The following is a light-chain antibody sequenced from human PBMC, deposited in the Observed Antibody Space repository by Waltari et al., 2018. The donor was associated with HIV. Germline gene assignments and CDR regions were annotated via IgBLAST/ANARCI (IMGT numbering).Light chain of an antibody. CDR2: KAS. Sequence: DIQITQSPSTLSESVGDRVTISCRPSQFINNWLAWYQQKPGQAPKLLIYKASTLESWVPSRFSGGGSGTDFTLTISSLQPDDFATYFCQQYHSYSSFGPGTIVDMK. J-gene: IGKJ3*01. CDR1: QFINNW. CDR3: QQYHSYSS. V-gene: IGKV1-5*03.